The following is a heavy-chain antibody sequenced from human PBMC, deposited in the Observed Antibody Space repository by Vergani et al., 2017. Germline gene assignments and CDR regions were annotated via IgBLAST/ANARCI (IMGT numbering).Heavy chain of an antibody. V-gene: IGHV3-9*01. J-gene: IGHJ3*02. CDR2: ISWNSGSI. Sequence: EVQLVESGGGLVQPGRSLRLSCAASGVTFDDYAMHWVRQAPGKGLEWVSGISWNSGSIGYADSVKGRFTISRDNAKNSLYLQMNNLRAEDTALYYCAKDIFTRMLDAFDIWGQGTMVTVSS. D-gene: IGHD2-8*01. CDR1: GVTFDDYA. CDR3: AKDIFTRMLDAFDI.